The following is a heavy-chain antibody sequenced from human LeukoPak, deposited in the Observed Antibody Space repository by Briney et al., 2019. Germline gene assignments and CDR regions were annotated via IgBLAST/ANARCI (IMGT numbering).Heavy chain of an antibody. J-gene: IGHJ4*02. D-gene: IGHD2-15*01. Sequence: GESLKISCKGSGYRFTSYWISWVRQMPGKGLEWMGRIDRSDSYTNYSPSFQGHVTISADKSISTAYLQWSSLKASDTAMYYCARRPKYCSGGSCYSGYFDYWGQGTLVTVSS. CDR1: GYRFTSYW. CDR3: ARRPKYCSGGSCYSGYFDY. CDR2: IDRSDSYT. V-gene: IGHV5-10-1*01.